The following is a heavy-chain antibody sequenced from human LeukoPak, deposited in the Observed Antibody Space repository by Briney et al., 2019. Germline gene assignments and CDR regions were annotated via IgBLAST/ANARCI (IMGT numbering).Heavy chain of an antibody. CDR1: GGSISSYY. CDR2: IYHSGIT. Sequence: SETLSLTCTVSGGSISSYYWSWIRQPPGKGLEWIGNIYHSGITYYNHFNSSLKSRVTISIDTSKNQFSLRLTSVTAADTAVYFCATLVSTRYYFDYWGQGTLVTVSS. CDR3: ATLVSTRYYFDY. V-gene: IGHV4-59*04. D-gene: IGHD5/OR15-5a*01. J-gene: IGHJ4*02.